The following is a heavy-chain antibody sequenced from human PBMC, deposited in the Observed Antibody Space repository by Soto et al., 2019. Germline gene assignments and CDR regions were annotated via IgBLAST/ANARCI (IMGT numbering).Heavy chain of an antibody. D-gene: IGHD3-22*01. CDR2: IYPGDSDT. CDR3: ARLGLDISGYYYDAFDI. V-gene: IGHV5-51*01. J-gene: IGHJ3*02. Sequence: GESLKISCKGSGYSFTTYWIGWVRQMPGKGLEWMGIIYPGDSDTRYSPSFQGQVTISADKSISTAYLHWSSLKASDTAMYYCARLGLDISGYYYDAFDIWGQGTMVTVSS. CDR1: GYSFTTYW.